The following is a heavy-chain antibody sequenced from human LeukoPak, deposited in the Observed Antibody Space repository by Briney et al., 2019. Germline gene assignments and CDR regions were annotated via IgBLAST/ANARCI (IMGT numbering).Heavy chain of an antibody. J-gene: IGHJ5*02. CDR1: GGSISSYY. D-gene: IGHD1-20*01. CDR2: IYHSGST. CDR3: AREGITGTTGGNWFDP. Sequence: PSETLSLTCTVSGGSISSYYWSWIRQPPGKGLEWIGSIYHSGSTYYNPSLKSRVTISVDTSKNQFSLKLSSVTAADTAVYYCAREGITGTTGGNWFDPWGQGTLVTVSS. V-gene: IGHV4-38-2*02.